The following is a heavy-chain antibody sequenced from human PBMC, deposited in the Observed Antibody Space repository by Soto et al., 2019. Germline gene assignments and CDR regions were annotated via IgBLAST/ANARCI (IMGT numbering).Heavy chain of an antibody. J-gene: IGHJ5*02. V-gene: IGHV1-2*02. D-gene: IGHD3-3*02. CDR3: ARDTSISGFHX. CDR2: INPNSGGT. CDR1: GYTFTGYY. Sequence: ASVKVSCKASGYTFTGYYMHWVRQAPGQGLEWMGWINPNSGGTNYAQKFQGSVTMTRDTSISTAYMELSRLRSDDTAVYYCARDTSISGFHXWGQVTLVTVSX.